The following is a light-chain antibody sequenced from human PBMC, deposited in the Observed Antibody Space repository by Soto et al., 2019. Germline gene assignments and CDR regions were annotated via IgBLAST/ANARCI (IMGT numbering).Light chain of an antibody. V-gene: IGKV1-9*01. CDR2: GAS. Sequence: DIQLTESPSFLSASVGDRVTITCRASQGISSYLAWFQQKPGRAPNLLIYGASTLQSGVPSRFSGSGSGTDFTLTINNLQPEDFATYYCQHYNSYSEAFGQGTKVDI. CDR3: QHYNSYSEA. J-gene: IGKJ1*01. CDR1: QGISSY.